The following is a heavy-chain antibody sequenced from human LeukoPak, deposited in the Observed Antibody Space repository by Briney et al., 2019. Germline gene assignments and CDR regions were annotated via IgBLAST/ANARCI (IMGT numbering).Heavy chain of an antibody. V-gene: IGHV3-7*01. CDR1: GFSFSRYW. J-gene: IGHJ4*02. CDR2: LKPDGSEK. D-gene: IGHD2-2*01. CDR3: LRDTGCRTTNCYSYFDY. Sequence: PGGSLRLSCAASGFSFSRYWMSWVRQAPGKGLEWVANLKPDGSEKYYVDSVRGRFTLSRDNAKNSLYLQMNSLRAEDTAVYYCLRDTGCRTTNCYSYFDYWGQGTLVTVSS.